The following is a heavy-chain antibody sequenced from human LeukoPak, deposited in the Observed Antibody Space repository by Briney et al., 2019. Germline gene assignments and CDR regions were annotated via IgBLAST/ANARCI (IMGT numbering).Heavy chain of an antibody. Sequence: SETLSLTCTVSGASISSYYWSWIRQPPGKGLEWIGHMYYSGNTNYNPSLKSRVTISVDTSKNQFSLKLNSVTAADTAVYYCARDSSDGYEYFDYWGQGTLVTVSS. CDR1: GASISSYY. CDR2: MYYSGNT. CDR3: ARDSSDGYEYFDY. J-gene: IGHJ4*02. D-gene: IGHD5-24*01. V-gene: IGHV4-59*01.